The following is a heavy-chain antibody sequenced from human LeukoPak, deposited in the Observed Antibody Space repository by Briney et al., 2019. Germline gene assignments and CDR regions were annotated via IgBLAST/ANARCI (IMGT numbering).Heavy chain of an antibody. Sequence: ASVKVSCKASGYTFTSYDINWVRQATGQGLEWMGWMNPNSGNTGYAQKFQGRVTMTRNTSISTAYMELSSLRSEDTAVYYCAKGTPITMVRWDWFDPWGQGTLVTVSS. D-gene: IGHD3-10*01. CDR3: AKGTPITMVRWDWFDP. J-gene: IGHJ5*02. CDR1: GYTFTSYD. CDR2: MNPNSGNT. V-gene: IGHV1-8*01.